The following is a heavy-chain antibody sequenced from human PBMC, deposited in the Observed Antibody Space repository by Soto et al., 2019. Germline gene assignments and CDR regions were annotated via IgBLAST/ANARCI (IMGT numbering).Heavy chain of an antibody. Sequence: QVQLVQSGAEVKKPGASVKFSCKASGYTFTSYGISWVRQAPGQGLEWMGWISAYNGNTNYAQKLQGRVPMTTDTSTSTAYMELRSLSSDDTAVNYCARDKGYSSGGYLVPIMNWFDPWGQGTLVTVSS. D-gene: IGHD6-19*01. V-gene: IGHV1-18*04. CDR3: ARDKGYSSGGYLVPIMNWFDP. CDR2: ISAYNGNT. J-gene: IGHJ5*02. CDR1: GYTFTSYG.